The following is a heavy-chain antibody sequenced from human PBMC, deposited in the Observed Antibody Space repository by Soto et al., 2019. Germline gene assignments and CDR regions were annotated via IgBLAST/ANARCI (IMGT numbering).Heavy chain of an antibody. D-gene: IGHD1-1*01. CDR3: ASARLGTPALEY. Sequence: QVQLVESGGGVVQPGRSLRLSCAASGFSFRSYAMHWVRQAPGKGLEWVAVMSYDGSDKDYADSVKGRFTISRDNSKNTLYLQMSSLRAEDTAVYYCASARLGTPALEYWGQGTLVTVSS. V-gene: IGHV3-30-3*01. CDR1: GFSFRSYA. J-gene: IGHJ4*02. CDR2: MSYDGSDK.